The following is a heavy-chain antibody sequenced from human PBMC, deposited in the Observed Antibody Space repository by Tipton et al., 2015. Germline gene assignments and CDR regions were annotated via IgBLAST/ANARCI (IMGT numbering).Heavy chain of an antibody. Sequence: QLVQSGAEVKKPGASVKVFCKASGYTFTSYGISWVRQAPGQGLEWMGWINCYNGNRNYAQKFQGRVTMTRDTSTNTVYMELSSLRFEDTAVYYCARGSRSGDSAQGYWGQGTLVTVSS. CDR3: ARGSRSGDSAQGY. CDR1: GYTFTSYG. V-gene: IGHV1-18*01. D-gene: IGHD3-3*01. J-gene: IGHJ4*02. CDR2: INCYNGNR.